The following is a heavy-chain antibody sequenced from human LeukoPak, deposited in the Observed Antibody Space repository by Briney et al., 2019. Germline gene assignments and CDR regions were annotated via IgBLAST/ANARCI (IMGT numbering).Heavy chain of an antibody. V-gene: IGHV3-64*01. CDR3: ARGSGYSPYYYYMDV. CDR1: GFTFSSYA. CDR2: ISSNGGST. D-gene: IGHD3-22*01. J-gene: IGHJ6*03. Sequence: GGSLRLSCAASGFTFSSYATHWVRQAPGKGLEYVSAISSNGGSTYYANSVKGRFTISRDNSKNTLYLQMGSLRAEDMAVYYCARGSGYSPYYYYMDVWGKGTTVTVSS.